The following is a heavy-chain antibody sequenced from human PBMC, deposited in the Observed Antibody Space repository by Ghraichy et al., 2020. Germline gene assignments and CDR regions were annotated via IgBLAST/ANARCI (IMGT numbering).Heavy chain of an antibody. CDR2: TSGGGGST. J-gene: IGHJ2*01. D-gene: IGHD5/OR15-5a*01. V-gene: IGHV3-23*01. CDR1: GFTFSTYA. Sequence: WGSLRLSCAASGFTFSTYAMTWVRQAPGKGLEWVSATSGGGGSTYYADSVKGRFTISRDNSKNTLYLQMNSLRAEDTAVYSCAKVVSWRYFDLWGRGTLVTVSS. CDR3: AKVVSWRYFDL.